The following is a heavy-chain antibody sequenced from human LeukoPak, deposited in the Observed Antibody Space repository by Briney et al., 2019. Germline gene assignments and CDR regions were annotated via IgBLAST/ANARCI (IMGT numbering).Heavy chain of an antibody. CDR2: INPSGGST. V-gene: IGHV1-46*01. D-gene: IGHD4-17*01. J-gene: IGHJ5*02. Sequence: ASVKVSCKASGYTFTSYYMHWVRQAPGQGLEWMGIINPSGGSTSYAQKFQGRVTMTTDTSTSTAYMELRSLRSDDTAVYYCARKKTDYTVTPVSWFDPWGQGTLVTVSS. CDR3: ARKKTDYTVTPVSWFDP. CDR1: GYTFTSYY.